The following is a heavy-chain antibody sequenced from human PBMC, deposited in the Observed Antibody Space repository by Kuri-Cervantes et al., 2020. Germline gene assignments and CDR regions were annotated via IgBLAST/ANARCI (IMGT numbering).Heavy chain of an antibody. CDR2: IIPIFGTA. D-gene: IGHD3-9*01. V-gene: IGHV1-69*05. CDR3: ARDPPTHYDILTAQIQGYYGMDV. CDR1: GGTFSSYA. Sequence: SVKVSCKASGGTFSSYAISWVRQAPGQGLEWMGGIIPIFGTANYAQKFQGRVTMTTDTSTSTAYMELRSLRSDDTAVYYCARDPPTHYDILTAQIQGYYGMDVWGQGTTVTVSS. J-gene: IGHJ6*02.